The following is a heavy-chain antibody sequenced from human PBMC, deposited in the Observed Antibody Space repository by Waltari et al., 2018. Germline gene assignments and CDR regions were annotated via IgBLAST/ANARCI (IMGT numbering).Heavy chain of an antibody. CDR2: MNPNSGNT. CDR1: GYTFTSYD. D-gene: IGHD6-6*01. Sequence: QVQLVQSGAEVKKPGASVKVSCKASGYTFTSYDINWVRQATGQGLEWMGWMNPNSGNTGDAQKFQGRVTMTRNTSISTAYMELSSLRSEDTAVYYCARMMAIAAHYYYMDVWGKGTTVTVSS. CDR3: ARMMAIAAHYYYMDV. J-gene: IGHJ6*03. V-gene: IGHV1-8*01.